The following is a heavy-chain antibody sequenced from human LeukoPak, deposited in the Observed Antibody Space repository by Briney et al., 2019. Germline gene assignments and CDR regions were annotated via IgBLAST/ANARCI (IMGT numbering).Heavy chain of an antibody. D-gene: IGHD2-2*02. J-gene: IGHJ5*02. V-gene: IGHV4-38-2*02. Sequence: SETLSLTCTVSGYSISSGYYWGWIRQPPGKGLEWIGSIYHSGSTYYNPSLKSRVTISVDTSKNQFSLKLSSVTAADTAVYYCARGGSSSSTRSYNALGNWFDPWGQGTLVTVSS. CDR3: ARGGSSSSTRSYNALGNWFDP. CDR1: GYSISSGYY. CDR2: IYHSGST.